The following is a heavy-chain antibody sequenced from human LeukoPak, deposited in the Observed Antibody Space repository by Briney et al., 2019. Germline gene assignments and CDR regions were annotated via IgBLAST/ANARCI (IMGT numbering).Heavy chain of an antibody. CDR3: ARDLRVGATQVYYFDY. J-gene: IGHJ4*02. CDR1: GFTFSSYN. Sequence: GGSLRLSCAASGFTFSSYNMNWVRQASGKGLEWVSSVGGSSGYIYYADSVKGRFTISRDDAKNSLYLQMNSLRAEDTAVYYCARDLRVGATQVYYFDYWGQGTLVTVSS. CDR2: VGGSSGYI. D-gene: IGHD1-26*01. V-gene: IGHV3-21*01.